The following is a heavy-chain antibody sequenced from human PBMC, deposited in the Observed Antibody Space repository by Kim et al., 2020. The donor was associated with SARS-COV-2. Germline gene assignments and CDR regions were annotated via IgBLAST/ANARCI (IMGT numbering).Heavy chain of an antibody. V-gene: IGHV3-43*01. J-gene: IGHJ4*02. Sequence: YYADSVKGRVTISRDNSKNSLYLKMNSLRTEDTALYYCAKDSPRIQLCHWGQGTLVTVSS. D-gene: IGHD5-18*01. CDR3: AKDSPRIQLCH.